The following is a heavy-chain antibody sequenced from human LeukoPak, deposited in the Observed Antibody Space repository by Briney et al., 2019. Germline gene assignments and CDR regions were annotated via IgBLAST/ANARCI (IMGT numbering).Heavy chain of an antibody. V-gene: IGHV3-74*01. Sequence: GGSLRLSCAASGFTFSSYWMDWVRQAPGKGLVWVSRINSDGSSTSYADSVKGRFTISRDNAKNTLYLDMNSLRAEDTAVYYCARGHTAVTRHFDFWGQGTLVTVSS. CDR2: INSDGSST. CDR3: ARGHTAVTRHFDF. CDR1: GFTFSSYW. D-gene: IGHD4-17*01. J-gene: IGHJ4*02.